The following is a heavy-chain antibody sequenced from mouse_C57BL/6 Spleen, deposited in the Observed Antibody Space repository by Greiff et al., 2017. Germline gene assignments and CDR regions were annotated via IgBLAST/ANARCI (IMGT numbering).Heavy chain of an antibody. CDR1: GFTFSSYT. CDR2: ISGGGGNT. J-gene: IGHJ1*03. D-gene: IGHD1-1*01. CDR3: ARHEESITVVEYFDV. Sequence: EVHLVESGGGLVKPGGSLKLSCAASGFTFSSYTMSWVRQTPEQRLEWVATISGGGGNTYYPDSVKGRFTITGDNAKNTLYLQLSSLRSEDTALYDCARHEESITVVEYFDVWGTGTTVTVSS. V-gene: IGHV5-9*01.